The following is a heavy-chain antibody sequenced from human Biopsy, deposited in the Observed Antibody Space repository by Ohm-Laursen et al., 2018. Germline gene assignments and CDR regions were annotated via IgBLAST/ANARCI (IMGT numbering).Heavy chain of an antibody. CDR3: ARDYYPYVDYLKDVPLCDS. CDR1: GYTFTTYG. Sequence: SSVKVSCKASGYTFTTYGISWVRQAPGQGLEWMGWINTYSGNTNYGKKFHDRVIMTSDTSTSTPYLEHRSLRSDDTAVYYCARDYYPYVDYLKDVPLCDSWGQGTLVTVSS. D-gene: IGHD4-17*01. V-gene: IGHV1-18*01. J-gene: IGHJ4*02. CDR2: INTYSGNT.